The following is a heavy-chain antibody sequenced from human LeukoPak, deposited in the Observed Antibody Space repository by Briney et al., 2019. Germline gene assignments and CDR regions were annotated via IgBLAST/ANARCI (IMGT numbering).Heavy chain of an antibody. Sequence: ASVKVSCKXSGYTFTGNYMHWVRQAPRQGLEWMGRINPNSGGTNYAQKFQGRVTMTRDTSISTAYMELSRLRSDDTAVYYCAREGYYYYYMDVWGKGTTVTVS. CDR3: AREGYYYYYMDV. CDR1: GYTFTGNY. J-gene: IGHJ6*03. V-gene: IGHV1-2*06. CDR2: INPNSGGT.